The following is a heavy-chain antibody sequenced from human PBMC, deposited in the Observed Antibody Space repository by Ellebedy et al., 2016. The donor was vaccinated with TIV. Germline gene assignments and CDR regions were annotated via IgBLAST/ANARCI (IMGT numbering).Heavy chain of an antibody. V-gene: IGHV3-23*01. CDR2: IIGSGGST. Sequence: GGSLRLSCAASGFTFSTYAMNWLRQAPGKGLEWVSSIIGSGGSTPYADSVKGRFTISRDNSKNMVYLQMNSLRVEDTAVYYCAKAGYSSAWYLVFDYWGQGTLVTVSS. CDR3: AKAGYSSAWYLVFDY. CDR1: GFTFSTYA. J-gene: IGHJ4*02. D-gene: IGHD6-19*01.